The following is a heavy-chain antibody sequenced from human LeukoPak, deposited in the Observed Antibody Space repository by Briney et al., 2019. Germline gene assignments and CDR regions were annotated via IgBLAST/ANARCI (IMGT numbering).Heavy chain of an antibody. D-gene: IGHD6-19*01. J-gene: IGHJ4*02. V-gene: IGHV1-69*05. CDR3: ARDWGLTNISSGWYYFDY. Sequence: SVKVSCKASGGTFSSYAISWVRQSPGQGLEWMGGIIPIFGTANYAQKFQGRVTMTRDTSTSTVYMELSSLRSEDTAVYYCARDWGLTNISSGWYYFDYWGQGTLVTVSS. CDR1: GGTFSSYA. CDR2: IIPIFGTA.